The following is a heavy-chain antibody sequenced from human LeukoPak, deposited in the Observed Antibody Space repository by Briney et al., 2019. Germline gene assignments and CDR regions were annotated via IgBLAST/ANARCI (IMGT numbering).Heavy chain of an antibody. CDR3: ASLGGGSTVTTYLNY. D-gene: IGHD4-17*01. CDR2: IIPIFGTA. Sequence: ASVKVSCKASGGTFSSYAISWVRQAPGQGLEWMGGIIPIFGTANYPQKFQGRVTITADKSTSTAYMELSSLRSEDTAVYYCASLGGGSTVTTYLNYWGQGTLVIVSS. V-gene: IGHV1-69*06. J-gene: IGHJ4*02. CDR1: GGTFSSYA.